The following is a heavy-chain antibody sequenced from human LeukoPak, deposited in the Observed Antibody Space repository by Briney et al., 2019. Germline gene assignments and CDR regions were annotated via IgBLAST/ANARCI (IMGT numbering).Heavy chain of an antibody. CDR3: ARPPTGHYDYEVFNY. Sequence: ASVKVSCKTSGYTFTDYYMHWVRQAPGQGLEWLGWINSHSGATKYAPKFQGRVTMTRDTSIKTSYMELNTLRSDDTAVYYCARPPTGHYDYEVFNYWGQGTLVTVSS. CDR1: GYTFTDYY. V-gene: IGHV1-2*02. D-gene: IGHD5-12*01. CDR2: INSHSGAT. J-gene: IGHJ4*02.